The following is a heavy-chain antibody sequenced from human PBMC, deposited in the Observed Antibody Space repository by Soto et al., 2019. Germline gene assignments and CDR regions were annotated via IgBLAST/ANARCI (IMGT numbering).Heavy chain of an antibody. CDR1: GFTFSSYA. CDR3: ATEGVLVPAALYYYYGIDV. D-gene: IGHD2-2*01. CDR2: ISYDGSNK. V-gene: IGHV3-30-3*01. J-gene: IGHJ6*02. Sequence: GGSLRLSCAASGFTFSSYAMHWVRQAPGKGLEWVAVISYDGSNKYYADSVKGRFTISRDNSKNTLYLQMNSLRAEDTAVYYCATEGVLVPAALYYYYGIDVWGHATRFTVSS.